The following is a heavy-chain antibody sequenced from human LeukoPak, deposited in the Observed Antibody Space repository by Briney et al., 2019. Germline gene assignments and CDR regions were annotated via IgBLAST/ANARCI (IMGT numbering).Heavy chain of an antibody. D-gene: IGHD3-10*01. V-gene: IGHV3-21*01. CDR2: ITGSTSYI. CDR1: GFTFSSYT. Sequence: PGGSLRLFCAASGFTFSSYTMNWVRQAAGKGREWVSCITGSTSYIYYADSVKGRFTISRDNAKNSLYLQMNSLGAEDTAIYYCARGEYHSALDYWGQGTLVTVSS. J-gene: IGHJ4*02. CDR3: ARGEYHSALDY.